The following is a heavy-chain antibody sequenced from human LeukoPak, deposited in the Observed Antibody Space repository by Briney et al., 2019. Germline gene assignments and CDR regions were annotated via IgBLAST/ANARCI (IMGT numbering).Heavy chain of an antibody. CDR2: INPNSGGT. CDR3: AIPRGIAVAADDAFDI. V-gene: IGHV1-2*02. J-gene: IGHJ3*02. D-gene: IGHD6-19*01. CDR1: GYTFTGYY. Sequence: EASVKVSCKASGYTFTGYYMHWVRQAPGQGLEWMGWINPNSGGTNYAQKFQGRVTMTRDTSISTAYMELSRLRSDDTAVYYCAIPRGIAVAADDAFDIWGQGTMVTVSS.